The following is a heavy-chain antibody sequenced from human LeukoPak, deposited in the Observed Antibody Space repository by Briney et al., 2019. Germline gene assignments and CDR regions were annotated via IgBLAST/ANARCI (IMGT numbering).Heavy chain of an antibody. CDR2: LSGNGGST. CDR1: GFTFSSYA. V-gene: IGHV3-23*01. D-gene: IGHD1-1*01. Sequence: GGSLRLSCAASGFTFSSYAMTWVRQAPGKGLEWVSTLSGNGGSTYYADSVKGRFTISRDNSKNTLYLQMNSLRAEDTAVYYCAKEALERPLMWWGQGTLVTVSS. CDR3: AKEALERPLMW. J-gene: IGHJ4*02.